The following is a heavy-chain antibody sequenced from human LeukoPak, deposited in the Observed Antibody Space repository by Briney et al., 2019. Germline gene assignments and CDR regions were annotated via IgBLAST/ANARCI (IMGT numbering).Heavy chain of an antibody. D-gene: IGHD7-27*01. J-gene: IGHJ4*02. CDR3: ARDPHYWEEVDLGDY. Sequence: ASVKVSCKASGYTFTSYGISWVRQAPGQGLEWMGWISAYNGNTNYAQKLQGRVTMTTDTSTSTAYMELRSLRSDDTAVYYCARDPHYWEEVDLGDYWGQGTLVTVSS. CDR1: GYTFTSYG. V-gene: IGHV1-18*01. CDR2: ISAYNGNT.